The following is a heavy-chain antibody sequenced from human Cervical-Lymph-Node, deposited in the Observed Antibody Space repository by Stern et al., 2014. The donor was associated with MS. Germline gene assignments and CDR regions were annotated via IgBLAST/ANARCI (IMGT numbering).Heavy chain of an antibody. CDR2: IYYSGST. CDR3: VRDHYSSPRVFDY. J-gene: IGHJ4*02. CDR1: GGSISSYY. Sequence: QVQLQESGPGLVKPSETLSLTCTVSGGSISSYYWNWIRQPPGKGLEWIGYIYYSGSTDYNPSLKSRVTISLDTSKNQFSLKLSSVTAADTAVYYCVRDHYSSPRVFDYWGQGTLVTVSS. V-gene: IGHV4-59*01. D-gene: IGHD6-13*01.